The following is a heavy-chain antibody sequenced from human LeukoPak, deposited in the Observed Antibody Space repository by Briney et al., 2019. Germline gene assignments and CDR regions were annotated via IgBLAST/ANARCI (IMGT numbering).Heavy chain of an antibody. CDR2: ISSSSSYI. J-gene: IGHJ4*02. V-gene: IGHV3-21*04. Sequence: GGSLRLSCAASGFTFSSYSMNWVRQAPGKGLEWVSSISSSSSYIYYADSVKGRFTISRDNAKNSLYLQMNSLRAEDTAVYYCAKADLLEWLSSPLLDYFDYWGQGTLVTVSS. D-gene: IGHD3-3*01. CDR1: GFTFSSYS. CDR3: AKADLLEWLSSPLLDYFDY.